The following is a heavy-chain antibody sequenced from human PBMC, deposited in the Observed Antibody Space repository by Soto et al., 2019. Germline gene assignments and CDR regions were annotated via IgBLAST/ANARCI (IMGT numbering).Heavy chain of an antibody. Sequence: EVQLVESGGGLVKPGGSLRLSCAASGFTFSPYSMNWVRQAPGKGLEWVSSISSSSTYIYYADSVRGRFTVSRDNAKNSLYLQMTSLRADDTAVYYCARDGAYCSGTRCSDYYHSMDVWGKGTTVTVSS. J-gene: IGHJ6*03. CDR3: ARDGAYCSGTRCSDYYHSMDV. D-gene: IGHD2-2*01. CDR1: GFTFSPYS. CDR2: ISSSSTYI. V-gene: IGHV3-21*01.